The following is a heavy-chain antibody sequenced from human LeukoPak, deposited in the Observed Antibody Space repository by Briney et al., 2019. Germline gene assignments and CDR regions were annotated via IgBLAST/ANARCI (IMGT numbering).Heavy chain of an antibody. J-gene: IGHJ4*02. CDR2: VYYSGST. V-gene: IGHV4-59*01. CDR3: AGGSAGVGSINY. D-gene: IGHD1-26*01. CDR1: GGSISSYY. Sequence: PSETLSLTCSVSGGSISSYYWSWTRQPPGKGLEGIGYVYYSGSTSYNPSLRGRVTISIDTSKNKFSLKLNSVTAADTAVYYCAGGSAGVGSINYWGQGSLVTVSS.